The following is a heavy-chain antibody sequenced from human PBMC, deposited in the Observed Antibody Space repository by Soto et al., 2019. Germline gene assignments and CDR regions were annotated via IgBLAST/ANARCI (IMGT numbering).Heavy chain of an antibody. CDR1: GGSISSGGYY. CDR3: ARGRATVTHGGYYYYGMDV. CDR2: IYYSGST. V-gene: IGHV4-31*03. D-gene: IGHD4-4*01. Sequence: SETLSLTCTVSGGSISSGGYYWSWIRQHPGKGLEWIGYIYYSGSTYYNPSLKSRVTISVDTSKNQFSLKLSSVTAADTAVYYCARGRATVTHGGYYYYGMDVWGQGTTVTVS. J-gene: IGHJ6*02.